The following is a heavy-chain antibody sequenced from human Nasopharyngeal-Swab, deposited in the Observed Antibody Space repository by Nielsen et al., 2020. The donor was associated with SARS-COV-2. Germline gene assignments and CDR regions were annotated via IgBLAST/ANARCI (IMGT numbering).Heavy chain of an antibody. V-gene: IGHV3-74*01. D-gene: IGHD6-19*01. CDR2: INSDGSST. CDR3: ARDGGAVAGRSLDY. Sequence: GGSLRLSCAASGLTSSSYWMHWVRQAPGKGLVWVSRINSDGSSTSYADSVKGRFTISRDNAKNTLYLQMNSLRAEDTAVYYCARDGGAVAGRSLDYWGQGTLVTVSS. J-gene: IGHJ4*02. CDR1: GLTSSSYW.